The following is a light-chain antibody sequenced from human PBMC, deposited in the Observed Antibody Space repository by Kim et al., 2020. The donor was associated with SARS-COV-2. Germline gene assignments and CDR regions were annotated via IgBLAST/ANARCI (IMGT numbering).Light chain of an antibody. J-gene: IGKJ4*01. CDR1: QSISIS. CDR2: GAS. V-gene: IGKV1-39*01. CDR3: QQSYSTRLT. Sequence: DIQMTQSPSSLSASVGDRVTITCRASQSISISLNWYQQKPGKAPKVLISGASTLQSGVPSRFSGSGSGTDFTLTISSLQPEDFATYYCQQSYSTRLTFGGGTKVDI.